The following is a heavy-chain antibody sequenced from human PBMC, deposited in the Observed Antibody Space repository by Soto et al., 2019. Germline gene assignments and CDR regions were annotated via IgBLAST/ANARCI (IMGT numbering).Heavy chain of an antibody. D-gene: IGHD1-1*01. CDR2: VYSTGGT. V-gene: IGHV4-59*08. Sequence: QVQLQQSGPGLVKPSETLSLTCSVSSGPSSSHNWGWIRQPPGRGLEWIGYVYSTGGTSYNPSLKSRVTIQADTSTNHTSLTLTSVTAADTAVYYCVRQGIGNLHGLVDVWGQGTTVRVSS. CDR3: VRQGIGNLHGLVDV. J-gene: IGHJ6*02. CDR1: SGPSSSHN.